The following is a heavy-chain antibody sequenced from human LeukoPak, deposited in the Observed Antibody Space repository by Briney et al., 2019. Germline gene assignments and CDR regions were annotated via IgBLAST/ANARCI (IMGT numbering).Heavy chain of an antibody. Sequence: PSQTLSLTCTVSGGSISSGGYLWPRIRQHPGKALEGIGYIYYSGSTYYNPSLKSRVTISVDTSKNQFSLKLSSVTAADTAVYYCARFPYSGYDYWYFDLWGRGTLVTVSS. CDR2: IYYSGST. V-gene: IGHV4-31*03. D-gene: IGHD5-12*01. CDR1: GGSISSGGYL. J-gene: IGHJ2*01. CDR3: ARFPYSGYDYWYFDL.